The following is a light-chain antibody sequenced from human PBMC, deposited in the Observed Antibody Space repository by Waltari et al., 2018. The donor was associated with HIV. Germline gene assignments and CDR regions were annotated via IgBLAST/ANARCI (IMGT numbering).Light chain of an antibody. Sequence: DIQMTQSPSSLSASVGDRVTITCQASQDISNYLNWYQQKSGKAPKLLIYDASNLQTGVPSRFSGRRSGTDFTFTISSLQHEDIATYYCQHYDNLPPWTFGQGTKVEIK. CDR1: QDISNY. CDR2: DAS. J-gene: IGKJ1*01. V-gene: IGKV1-33*01. CDR3: QHYDNLPPWT.